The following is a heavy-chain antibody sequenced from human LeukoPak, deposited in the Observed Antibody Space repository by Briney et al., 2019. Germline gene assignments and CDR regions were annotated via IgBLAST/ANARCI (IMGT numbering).Heavy chain of an antibody. V-gene: IGHV4-30-4*01. CDR3: ARERGTYDSSGYYFSGFDY. Sequence: SSETLSLTCTVSGGSISSGDYYWSWIRQPPGKGLEWIGYIYYSGSTYYNPSLKSRVTISVDTSKNQFSLKLSSVTAADTAVYYCARERGTYDSSGYYFSGFDYWGQGTLVTVSS. CDR2: IYYSGST. J-gene: IGHJ4*02. CDR1: GGSISSGDYY. D-gene: IGHD3-22*01.